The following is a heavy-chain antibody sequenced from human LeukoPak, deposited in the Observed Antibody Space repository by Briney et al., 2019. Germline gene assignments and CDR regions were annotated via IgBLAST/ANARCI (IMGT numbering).Heavy chain of an antibody. CDR3: AKGGPYSSSWGGKFDH. J-gene: IGHJ4*02. Sequence: GGSLRLSCAASGFTVSSNYMNWVRQAPGKGLEWVSVIYGGGNIYYADSVKGRFTISRDNSKNTLYLQMNSLRAEDTAIYYCAKGGPYSSSWGGKFDHWGQGTLVTVSS. V-gene: IGHV3-53*01. D-gene: IGHD6-13*01. CDR1: GFTVSSNY. CDR2: IYGGGNI.